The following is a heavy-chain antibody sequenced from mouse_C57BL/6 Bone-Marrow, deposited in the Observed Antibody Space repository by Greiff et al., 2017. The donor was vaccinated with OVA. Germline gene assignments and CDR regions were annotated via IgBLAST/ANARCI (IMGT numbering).Heavy chain of an antibody. V-gene: IGHV5-4*01. D-gene: IGHD1-1*01. Sequence: EVQRVESGGGLVKPGGSLKLSCAASGFTFSSYAMSWVRQTPEKRLEWVATISDGGSYTYYPDNVKGRFTISRDNAKNNLYLQLSHLKSEDTAMYYGVRGRITTVVAHYAIDLGGKETSVTVST. J-gene: IGHJ4*01. CDR2: ISDGGSYT. CDR3: VRGRITTVVAHYAIDL. CDR1: GFTFSSYA.